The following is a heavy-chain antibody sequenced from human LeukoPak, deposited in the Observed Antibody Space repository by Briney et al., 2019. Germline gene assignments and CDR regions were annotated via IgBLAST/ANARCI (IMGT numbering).Heavy chain of an antibody. CDR2: IYSGGST. CDR1: GFTFSNAW. D-gene: IGHD2-2*01. Sequence: PGGSLRLSCAASGFTFSNAWMNWVRRAPGKGLEWVSVIYSGGSTYYADSVKGRFTISRDNSKNTLYLQMNSLRAEDTAVYYCARDIVVVPAAIKSGAFDIWGQGTMVTVSS. V-gene: IGHV3-53*01. CDR3: ARDIVVVPAAIKSGAFDI. J-gene: IGHJ3*02.